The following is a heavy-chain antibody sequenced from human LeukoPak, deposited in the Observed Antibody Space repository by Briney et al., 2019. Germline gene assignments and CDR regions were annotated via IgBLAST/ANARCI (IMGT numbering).Heavy chain of an antibody. CDR1: GFTFSSYG. J-gene: IGHJ4*02. V-gene: IGHV3-33*01. D-gene: IGHD3-22*01. Sequence: SGGSLRLSCAASGFTFSSYGMHWVRQAPGKGLEWVAVIWYDGSNKYYAGSVKGRFTISRDNSKNTLYLQMNSLRAEDTAVYYCARDSHTVVVITTYFDYWGQGTLVTVSS. CDR2: IWYDGSNK. CDR3: ARDSHTVVVITTYFDY.